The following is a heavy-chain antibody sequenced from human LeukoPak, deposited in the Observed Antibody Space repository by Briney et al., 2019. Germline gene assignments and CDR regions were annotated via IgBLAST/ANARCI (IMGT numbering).Heavy chain of an antibody. CDR3: TRGPTLIGVAGTWPLDY. CDR1: GFTFSDYS. D-gene: IGHD6-19*01. Sequence: GESLKISCAASGFTFSDYSMKWVRQAPGKGLEWVSSISSGSSYMYYADSLKGRITISRDNAKNSLYLQMNSLRAEDSAVYYCTRGPTLIGVAGTWPLDYWGQGTLVAVSS. J-gene: IGHJ4*02. V-gene: IGHV3-21*01. CDR2: ISSGSSYM.